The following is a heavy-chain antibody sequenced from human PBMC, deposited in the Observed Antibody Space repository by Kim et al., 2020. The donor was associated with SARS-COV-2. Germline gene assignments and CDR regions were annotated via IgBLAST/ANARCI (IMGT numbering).Heavy chain of an antibody. CDR2: IYVDGNT. D-gene: IGHD5-18*01. Sequence: GGSLRLSCAASGFSVRSFYMSWVRQAPGEGLEWLSVIYVDGNTHYADSVRGRFSISRDNSENIVYLQLNTLIVEDTAVYYCARDQVDGYWSWGQATLVA. V-gene: IGHV3-66*01. CDR1: GFSVRSFY. J-gene: IGHJ4*02. CDR3: ARDQVDGYWS.